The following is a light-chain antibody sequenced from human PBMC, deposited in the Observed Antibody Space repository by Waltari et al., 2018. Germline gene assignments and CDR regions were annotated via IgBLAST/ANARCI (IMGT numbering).Light chain of an antibody. V-gene: IGKV3-20*01. CDR3: QQYDISPLT. J-gene: IGKJ4*01. CDR1: QTVRTTY. CDR2: GAS. Sequence: EIVLTQSPGTLSLSPGERATLSCRASQTVRTTYVAWYQQKPGQAPTLLIYGASSRATGIPYRFSGSGSGTDFSLTISSLEPEDFAVHYCQQYDISPLTFGGGTKVEIK.